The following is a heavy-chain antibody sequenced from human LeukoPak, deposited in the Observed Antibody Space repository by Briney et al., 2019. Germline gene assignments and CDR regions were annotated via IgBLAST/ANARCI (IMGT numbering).Heavy chain of an antibody. D-gene: IGHD3-10*01. CDR2: IRSKANTYAT. CDR1: GFTFSDSA. V-gene: IGHV3-73*01. J-gene: IGHJ4*02. Sequence: PGGSLKLSCAASGFTFSDSAMHWVRQASGKGLEWVGRIRSKANTYATAYAASVKGRFTISRDDSKNTAFLQMTSLNTEDTAVYYCTRLTMVRGLILYFDYWSQGTLVTVSS. CDR3: TRLTMVRGLILYFDY.